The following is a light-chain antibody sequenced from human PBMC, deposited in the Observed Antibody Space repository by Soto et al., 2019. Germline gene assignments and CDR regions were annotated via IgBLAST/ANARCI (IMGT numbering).Light chain of an antibody. V-gene: IGLV1-44*01. CDR3: ATWDVSLNGRV. Sequence: QSVLTQPPSTSGTPGQRVTISCSGSSSNIGSKTLNWFRQVPGTAPKLLIYNDNQRPSGAPDRFSGSKSGTSASLAISGLQSEDEGDYYCATWDVSLNGRVFGGGTKVTVL. CDR1: SSNIGSKT. CDR2: NDN. J-gene: IGLJ3*02.